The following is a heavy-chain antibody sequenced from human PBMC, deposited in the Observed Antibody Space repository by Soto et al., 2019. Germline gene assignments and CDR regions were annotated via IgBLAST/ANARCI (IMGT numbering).Heavy chain of an antibody. D-gene: IGHD3-3*01. V-gene: IGHV4-39*01. Sequence: SETLSLTCTVSGGSISSSSYYWGWIRQPPGKGLEWIGSIYYSGSTYYNPSLKSRVTISVDTSKNQFSLKLSSVTAADTAVYYCGGGTFFGVVIPDYYYYYMDVWGKGTTVTVSS. CDR1: GGSISSSSYY. CDR2: IYYSGST. J-gene: IGHJ6*03. CDR3: GGGTFFGVVIPDYYYYYMDV.